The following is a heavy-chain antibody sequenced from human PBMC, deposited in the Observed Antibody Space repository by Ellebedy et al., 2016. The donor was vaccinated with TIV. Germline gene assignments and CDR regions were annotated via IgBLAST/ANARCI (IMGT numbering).Heavy chain of an antibody. J-gene: IGHJ5*02. V-gene: IGHV6-1*01. CDR2: TYYRSKWYN. D-gene: IGHD3-22*01. Sequence: SQTLSLTCAISGDSVSSNNAAWTWIRQSPSRGLEWLGRTYYRSKWYNDYEASVKSRITINTDTSKNQFSLQLKSVTPEDTAVYYCARAYYCDNSGYCSDNNWFDPWGQGTLVTVSS. CDR3: ARAYYCDNSGYCSDNNWFDP. CDR1: GDSVSSNNAA.